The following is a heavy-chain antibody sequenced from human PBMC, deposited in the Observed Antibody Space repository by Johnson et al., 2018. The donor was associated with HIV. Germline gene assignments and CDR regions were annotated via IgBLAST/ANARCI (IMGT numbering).Heavy chain of an antibody. J-gene: IGHJ3*02. V-gene: IGHV3-7*05. Sequence: VQLVESGGGLVQPGGSLRLSCAASGFTVSSNYMNWVRQAPGKGLEWVANIKQDGRVKTYLESVKGRFTISRDNAKNSIFLQMNSLRVEDTALYYCAKDPPPVGATDAFDIWGQGTMVTVSS. CDR1: GFTVSSNY. CDR3: AKDPPPVGATDAFDI. CDR2: IKQDGRVK. D-gene: IGHD1-26*01.